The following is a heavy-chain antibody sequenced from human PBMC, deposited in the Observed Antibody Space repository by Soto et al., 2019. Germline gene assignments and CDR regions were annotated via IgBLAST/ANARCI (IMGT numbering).Heavy chain of an antibody. Sequence: ASVKVSCKASGYTFTSYDINWVRQATGQGLEWMGWMNPNSGNTGYAQKFQGRVTMTRNTPISTAYMELSSLRSEDTAVYYCAGRPSPHYGMDVWGQGTTVTVSS. J-gene: IGHJ6*02. V-gene: IGHV1-8*01. CDR3: AGRPSPHYGMDV. CDR2: MNPNSGNT. CDR1: GYTFTSYD.